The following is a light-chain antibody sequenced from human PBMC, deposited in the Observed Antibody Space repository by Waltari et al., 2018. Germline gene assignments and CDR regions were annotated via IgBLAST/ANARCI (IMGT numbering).Light chain of an antibody. V-gene: IGKV3-11*01. Sequence: DIVLTQSLAILSLSPGERASLSCRASQSVTNYLAWYQQKPGQAPRLLIYDTSNRATGIPARFSGSGFGTDVTLTFSRREPEDFAVYYCQQRRDWPLTFGGGTKVEIK. CDR2: DTS. CDR3: QQRRDWPLT. CDR1: QSVTNY. J-gene: IGKJ4*01.